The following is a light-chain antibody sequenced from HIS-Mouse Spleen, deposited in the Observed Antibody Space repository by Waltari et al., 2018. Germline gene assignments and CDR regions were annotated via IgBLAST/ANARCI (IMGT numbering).Light chain of an antibody. CDR1: SSDGGGYNY. J-gene: IGLJ2*01. V-gene: IGLV2-11*01. CDR3: CSYAGSYTFV. CDR2: DVS. Sequence: QSALTQPRSVSGSPGQSVTISCTGTSSDGGGYNYVPWYQQHPGKAPHLMIYDVSKRPSGVPDRFPGSKSGNTASLTISGLQAEDEADYYCCSYAGSYTFVFGGGTKLTVL.